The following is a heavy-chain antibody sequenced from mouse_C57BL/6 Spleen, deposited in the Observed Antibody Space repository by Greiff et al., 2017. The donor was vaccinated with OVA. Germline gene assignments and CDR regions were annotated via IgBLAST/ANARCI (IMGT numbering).Heavy chain of an antibody. J-gene: IGHJ4*01. V-gene: IGHV14-4*01. CDR3: TTYGYDN. CDR2: IDPENGDT. Sequence: EVKVVESGAELVRPGASVKLSCTASGFTINDDYMHWVKQRPEQGLEWIGWIDPENGDTEYASKFLGKAPITADTPSNTAYLQLSSLTSADAADYYGTTYGYDNWGQGTSVTVSS. CDR1: GFTINDDY. D-gene: IGHD2-2*01.